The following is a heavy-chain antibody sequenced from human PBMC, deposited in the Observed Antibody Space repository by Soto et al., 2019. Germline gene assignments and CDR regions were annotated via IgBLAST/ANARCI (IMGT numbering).Heavy chain of an antibody. CDR1: GFTFSSFS. Sequence: GGSLRLSCAASGFTFSSFSMNWVRQAPGKGLEWVSYTSSSSGTIYYADSVKGRFTISRDNAKNSLYLQMNSLRAEDTAVYYCASSRNSGDSYFDYWGQGTLVTVSS. J-gene: IGHJ4*02. CDR2: TSSSSGTI. CDR3: ASSRNSGDSYFDY. D-gene: IGHD3-10*01. V-gene: IGHV3-48*01.